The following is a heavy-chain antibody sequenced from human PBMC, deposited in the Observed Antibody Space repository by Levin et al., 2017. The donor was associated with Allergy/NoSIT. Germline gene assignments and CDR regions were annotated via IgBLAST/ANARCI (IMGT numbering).Heavy chain of an antibody. CDR1: GYNFISYY. CDR2: IYPGDSDT. J-gene: IGHJ5*02. CDR3: ARLYDTSSWYENRFDP. V-gene: IGHV5-51*01. Sequence: HGESLKISCKASGYNFISYYIAWVRQMPGKGLEWMGVIYPGDSDTRYSPSFQGQVTISADKSITTAYLQWSSLKASDTAIYYCARLYDTSSWYENRFDPWGQGTLVTVSS. D-gene: IGHD6-13*01.